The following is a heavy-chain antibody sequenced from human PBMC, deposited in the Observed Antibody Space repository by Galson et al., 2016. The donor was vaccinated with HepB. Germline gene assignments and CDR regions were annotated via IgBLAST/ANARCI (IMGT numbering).Heavy chain of an antibody. CDR2: ISSGGGTI. CDR3: ASAPGAFYYYYAMDV. V-gene: IGHV3-48*03. J-gene: IGHJ6*02. CDR1: GSTFSSYE. Sequence: LRLSCAASGSTFSSYEMNWVRQAPGKGLEWLSYISSGGGTIHYAGSVKGRFTISRDNAKNSLYLQMSSLRADDTAVYYCASAPGAFYYYYAMDVWGQGTTVTVSS.